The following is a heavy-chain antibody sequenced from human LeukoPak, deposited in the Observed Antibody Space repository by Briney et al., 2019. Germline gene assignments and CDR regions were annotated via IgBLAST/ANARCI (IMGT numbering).Heavy chain of an antibody. CDR3: ARGMDYDILTGYGMDV. J-gene: IGHJ6*02. Sequence: SETLSLTCAVYGGSFSGYYWSWIRQPPGKGLEWIGEINHSGSTNYNPSLKSRVTISVDTSKNQFSLKLSSVTAADTAVYYCARGMDYDILTGYGMDVWGQGTTVTASS. D-gene: IGHD3-9*01. CDR1: GGSFSGYY. CDR2: INHSGST. V-gene: IGHV4-34*01.